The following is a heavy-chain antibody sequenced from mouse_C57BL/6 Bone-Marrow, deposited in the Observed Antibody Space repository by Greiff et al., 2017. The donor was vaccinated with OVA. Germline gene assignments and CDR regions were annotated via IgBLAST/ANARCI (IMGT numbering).Heavy chain of an antibody. D-gene: IGHD2-3*01. CDR3: TRGIYDGYYNYYAMDY. J-gene: IGHJ4*01. CDR2: IYPGNSDT. Sequence: EVKVVESGTVLARPGVSVKMSCKTSGYTFTSYWMHWVKQRPGQGLEWIGAIYPGNSDTSYNQKFKGKAKLTAVTSASTAYMELSSLTNEDSAVYYCTRGIYDGYYNYYAMDYWGQGTSVTVSS. CDR1: GYTFTSYW. V-gene: IGHV1-5*01.